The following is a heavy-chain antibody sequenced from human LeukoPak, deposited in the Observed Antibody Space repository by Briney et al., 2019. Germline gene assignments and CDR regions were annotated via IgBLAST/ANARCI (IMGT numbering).Heavy chain of an antibody. D-gene: IGHD4-17*01. CDR2: ISSSSYI. J-gene: IGHJ4*02. CDR3: ARGLAVTMADY. V-gene: IGHV3-21*01. Sequence: PGGSLRLSCAASGFTFSSYSMNWVRQAPGKGLEWVSSISSSSYIYYADSVKGRFTFSRDNAKNSLYLQMNSLRAEDTAVYYCARGLAVTMADYWGQGTLVTVSS. CDR1: GFTFSSYS.